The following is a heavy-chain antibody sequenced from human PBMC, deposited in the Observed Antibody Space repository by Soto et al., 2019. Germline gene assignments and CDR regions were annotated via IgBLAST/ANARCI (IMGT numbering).Heavy chain of an antibody. CDR2: ISYDGSNK. J-gene: IGHJ4*02. D-gene: IGHD3-10*01. Sequence: QVQLVESGGGVVQPGRSLRLSCAASGFTFSSYGMHWVRQAPGKGLEWVAVISYDGSNKYYADSVKGRFTISRDNSKNTLYLQMNSLRAEDTAVYYCANPSRYGSGTPDYWGQGTLVTVSS. CDR1: GFTFSSYG. CDR3: ANPSRYGSGTPDY. V-gene: IGHV3-30*18.